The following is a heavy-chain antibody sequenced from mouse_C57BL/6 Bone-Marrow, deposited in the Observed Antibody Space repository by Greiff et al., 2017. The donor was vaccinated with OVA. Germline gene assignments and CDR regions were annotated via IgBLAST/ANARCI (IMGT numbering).Heavy chain of an antibody. Sequence: VQLQQSGAELVRPGASVKLSCTASGFNIKDDYMHWVKQRPEQGLEWIGWIDPENGDPEYASKFTGKATIPADTSSNTAYLQLSSLTSEDTAVYYCTTSTTVVAPYFDVWGTGTTVTVSS. D-gene: IGHD1-1*01. CDR1: GFNIKDDY. CDR3: TTSTTVVAPYFDV. CDR2: IDPENGDP. J-gene: IGHJ1*03. V-gene: IGHV14-4*01.